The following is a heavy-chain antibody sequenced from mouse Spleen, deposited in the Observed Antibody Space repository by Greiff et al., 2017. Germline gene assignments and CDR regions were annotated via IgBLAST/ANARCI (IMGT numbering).Heavy chain of an antibody. Sequence: EVQLVESEGGLVQPGSSMKLSCTASGFTFSDYYMAWVRQVPEKGLEWVANINYDGSSTYYLDSLKSRFIISRDNAKNILYLQMSSLKSEDTATYYCARARYDGSYEGAMDYWGQGTSVTVSS. J-gene: IGHJ4*01. CDR1: GFTFSDYY. D-gene: IGHD1-1*02. CDR2: INYDGSST. V-gene: IGHV5-16*01. CDR3: ARARYDGSYEGAMDY.